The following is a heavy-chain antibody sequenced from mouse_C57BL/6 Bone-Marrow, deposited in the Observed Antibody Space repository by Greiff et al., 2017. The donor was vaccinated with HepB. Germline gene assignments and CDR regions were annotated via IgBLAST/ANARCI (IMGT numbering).Heavy chain of an antibody. J-gene: IGHJ2*01. V-gene: IGHV1-64*01. CDR3: ARPPHYYGRPPYYFDY. D-gene: IGHD1-1*01. CDR2: IHPNSGST. CDR1: GYTFTSYW. Sequence: QVQLQQPGAELVKPGASVKLSCKASGYTFTSYWMHWVKQRPGQGLEWIGMIHPNSGSTNYNEKFKSKATLTVDKSSSTAYMQLSSLTSEDSAVYYCARPPHYYGRPPYYFDYWGQGTTLTVSS.